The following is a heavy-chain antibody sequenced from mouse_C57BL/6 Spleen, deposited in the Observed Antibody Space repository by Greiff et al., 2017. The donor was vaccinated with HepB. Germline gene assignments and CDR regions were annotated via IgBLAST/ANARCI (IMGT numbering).Heavy chain of an antibody. CDR2: IYPRSGNT. J-gene: IGHJ2*01. D-gene: IGHD1-1*01. V-gene: IGHV1-81*01. CDR3: ARRYGSSYYCDY. Sequence: QVQLQQSGAELARPGASVKLSCKASGYTFTSCGISWVKQRTGQGLEWIGEIYPRSGNTYYNEKFKGKATLTADKSSSTAYMELRSLTSEDSAVYFCARRYGSSYYCDYWGQGTTLTVSS. CDR1: GYTFTSCG.